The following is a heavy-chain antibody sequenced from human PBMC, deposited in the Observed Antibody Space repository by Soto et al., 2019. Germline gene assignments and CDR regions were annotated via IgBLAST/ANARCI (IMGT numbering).Heavy chain of an antibody. CDR2: ICHGGST. CDR3: ARVGPWVPYYYDSSPYTFENWFDP. CDR1: GYSIISGYY. Sequence: ASETLSLTCAVSGYSIISGYYWGWLRQPPGKGLEWIGSICHGGSTYYNPSLNSRVTLSIDMTNNHVSLILNSVTAADTAVYYCARVGPWVPYYYDSSPYTFENWFDPWGQGTLVTVSS. J-gene: IGHJ5*02. V-gene: IGHV4-38-2*01. D-gene: IGHD3-22*01.